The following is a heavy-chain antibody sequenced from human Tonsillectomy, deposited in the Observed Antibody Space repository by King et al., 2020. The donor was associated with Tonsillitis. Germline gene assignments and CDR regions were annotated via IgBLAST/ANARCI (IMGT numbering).Heavy chain of an antibody. Sequence: EVQLVESGGGLIQPGGSLRLSCAASGFTFSNYAMSWVRQAPGKGLEWVSTTSPSGGTTYYADSVKGRFTISRDNSKNTLYLQMNSLRAEDTAVYYCAKAFYSSSWAYYMDVWGKGTTVTVSS. CDR3: AKAFYSSSWAYYMDV. D-gene: IGHD6-13*01. J-gene: IGHJ6*03. CDR1: GFTFSNYA. CDR2: TSPSGGTT. V-gene: IGHV3-23*04.